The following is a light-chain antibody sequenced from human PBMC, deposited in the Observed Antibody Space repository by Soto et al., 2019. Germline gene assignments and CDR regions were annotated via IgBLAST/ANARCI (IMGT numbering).Light chain of an antibody. CDR2: GDN. J-gene: IGLJ2*01. CDR1: NSNIGSFYD. V-gene: IGLV1-40*01. CDR3: QSYDNSLSHVV. Sequence: QSVLTQPPSVSGAPGQRVTIPCTGSNSNIGSFYDVHWYQQLPGTVPKLLIYGDNNRPSGVPDRFSCSKSGTSASLAITGLQAEDEADYYCQSYDNSLSHVVFGGGTKLTVL.